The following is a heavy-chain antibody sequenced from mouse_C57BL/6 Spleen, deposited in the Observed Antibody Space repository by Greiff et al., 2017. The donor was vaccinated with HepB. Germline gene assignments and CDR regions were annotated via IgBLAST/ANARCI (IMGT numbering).Heavy chain of an antibody. CDR3: ARSGLGYGSRGWGYFDV. CDR2: IHPNSGST. CDR1: GYTFTSYW. J-gene: IGHJ1*03. V-gene: IGHV1-64*01. Sequence: QVQLQQPGAELVKPGASVKLSCKASGYTFTSYWMHWVKQRPGQGLEWIGMIHPNSGSTNYNEKFKSKATLTVDKSSSTAYMQLSSLTSEDSAVYYCARSGLGYGSRGWGYFDVWGTGTTVTVSS. D-gene: IGHD1-1*01.